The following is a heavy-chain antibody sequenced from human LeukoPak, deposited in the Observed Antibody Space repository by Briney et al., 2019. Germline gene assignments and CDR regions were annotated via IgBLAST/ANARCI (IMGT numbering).Heavy chain of an antibody. Sequence: GGSLRLSCAASGFTFSSYAMHWVRQAPGKGLEWVAVISYDGSNKYYADSVKGRFTISRDNSKNTLYLQMNSLRAEDTAVYYCARDLDYDFWSGYFGPYYYYGMDVWGQGTTVTVSS. CDR2: ISYDGSNK. J-gene: IGHJ6*02. CDR3: ARDLDYDFWSGYFGPYYYYGMDV. V-gene: IGHV3-30-3*01. D-gene: IGHD3-3*01. CDR1: GFTFSSYA.